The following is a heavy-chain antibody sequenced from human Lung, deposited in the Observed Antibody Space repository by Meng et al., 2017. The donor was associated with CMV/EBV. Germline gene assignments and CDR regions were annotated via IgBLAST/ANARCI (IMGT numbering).Heavy chain of an antibody. J-gene: IGHJ4*02. CDR3: ARSTYYHDSSGHAFDY. Sequence: QVQLVQSGSELAKPGALVRVSCLAYGCTFNSYAMNWVRQAPGQGLEWMGRINTNTGSPTYDQGFTGRFVFPFDTSVSTAYLQITSLKPDDTAVYYCARSTYYHDSSGHAFDYWGQGTLVTVSS. CDR2: INTNTGSP. CDR1: GCTFNSYA. D-gene: IGHD3-22*01. V-gene: IGHV7-4-1*02.